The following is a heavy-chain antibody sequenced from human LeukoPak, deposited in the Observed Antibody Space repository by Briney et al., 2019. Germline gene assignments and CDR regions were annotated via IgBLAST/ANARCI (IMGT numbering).Heavy chain of an antibody. CDR3: ARGGRADGYNPFFDY. CDR2: FYYSGST. CDR1: GDSVSSGSYY. V-gene: IGHV4-61*01. J-gene: IGHJ4*02. D-gene: IGHD5-24*01. Sequence: SETLSLTCTVSGDSVSSGSYYWTWIRQPPGKGLEWIGYFYYSGSTKYNPSLKSRATISVDTSKNQFSLKLSSLTAADTAVYYCARGGRADGYNPFFDYWGQGTLVTVSS.